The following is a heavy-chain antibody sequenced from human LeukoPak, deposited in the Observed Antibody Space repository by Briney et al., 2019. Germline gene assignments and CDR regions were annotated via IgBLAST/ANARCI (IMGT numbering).Heavy chain of an antibody. Sequence: SETLSLTCTVSGGSISSYYWSWIRQPPGKGLEWIGYIYYSGSTNYNPSLKSRVTISVDTSKNQFSLKLSSVTAADTAVYYCARDPGWDGDYYYGMDVWGQGTTVTVSS. CDR2: IYYSGST. CDR1: GGSISSYY. V-gene: IGHV4-59*01. D-gene: IGHD4-17*01. CDR3: ARDPGWDGDYYYGMDV. J-gene: IGHJ6*02.